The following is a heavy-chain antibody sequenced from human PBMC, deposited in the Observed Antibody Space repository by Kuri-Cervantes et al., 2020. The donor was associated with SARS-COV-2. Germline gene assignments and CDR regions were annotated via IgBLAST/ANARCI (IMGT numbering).Heavy chain of an antibody. CDR1: GGSISSSSYY. Sequence: SETLSLTCTVSGGSISSSSYYWGWIRQPPGKGLEWMGSIYYSGSNYYNPSLNSRATISVDTSKNQFSLKLSSVTAADTAVYYCARRGGLLCCGESPGAFDTWGQGTLVTVSS. J-gene: IGHJ5*02. V-gene: IGHV4-39*01. D-gene: IGHD3-10*01. CDR2: IYYSGSN. CDR3: ARRGGLLCCGESPGAFDT.